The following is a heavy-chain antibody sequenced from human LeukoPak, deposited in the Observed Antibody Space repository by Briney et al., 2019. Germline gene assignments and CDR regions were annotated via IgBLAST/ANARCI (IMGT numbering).Heavy chain of an antibody. CDR2: ISTSSSYI. J-gene: IGHJ4*02. V-gene: IGHV3-21*04. Sequence: GGSLRLSCAGSGFTFSSHSMNWVRQAPGKGLEWVSSISTSSSYIDYADSVKGRFTISRDNAKKSLYLQMNSLRAEDTAVYYCARGGGGNGLFDYWGQGTLVTVSS. CDR1: GFTFSSHS. CDR3: ARGGGGNGLFDY. D-gene: IGHD4-23*01.